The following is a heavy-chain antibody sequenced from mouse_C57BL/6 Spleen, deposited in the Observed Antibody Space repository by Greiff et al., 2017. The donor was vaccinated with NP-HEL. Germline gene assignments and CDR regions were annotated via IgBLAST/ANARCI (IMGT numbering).Heavy chain of an antibody. Sequence: EVQLQQSGPELVKPGASVKISCKASGYTFTDYYMNWVKQSHGKSLEWIGDINPNNGGTSYNQKFKGKATLTVDKSSSTAYMELRSLTSEDSAVYYCARSDYYGSSYGGYFDYWGQGTTLTVSS. CDR1: GYTFTDYY. V-gene: IGHV1-26*01. J-gene: IGHJ2*01. D-gene: IGHD1-1*01. CDR2: INPNNGGT. CDR3: ARSDYYGSSYGGYFDY.